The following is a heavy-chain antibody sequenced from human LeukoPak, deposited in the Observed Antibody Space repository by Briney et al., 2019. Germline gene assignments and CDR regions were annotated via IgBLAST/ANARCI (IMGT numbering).Heavy chain of an antibody. V-gene: IGHV3-21*01. CDR1: GFTFSSYS. J-gene: IGHJ3*02. CDR2: ISSSRSYI. D-gene: IGHD2-21*02. CDR3: ARQRCGGDCYSGAFDI. Sequence: GGSLRLSCAASGFTFSSYSMNWVRQAPGKGLEWVSFISSSRSYIYYADSVKGRFTISSDNAKSSLYLQMNSLRAEDTALYYCARQRCGGDCYSGAFDIWGQGRMVSVCS.